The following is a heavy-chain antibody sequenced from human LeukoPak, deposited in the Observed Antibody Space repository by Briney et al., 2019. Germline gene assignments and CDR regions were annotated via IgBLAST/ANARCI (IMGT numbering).Heavy chain of an antibody. CDR3: ATDPPPTIAYCGGDCYFY. CDR2: FDPEDGET. J-gene: IGHJ4*02. D-gene: IGHD2-21*02. V-gene: IGHV1-24*01. CDR1: GYTLTELS. Sequence: ASVKVSCKVSGYTLTELSMHWVRQAPGKGLEWMGGFDPEDGETIYAQKFQGRVTMTGDTSTDTAYMALSRLRSEDTAVYYCATDPPPTIAYCGGDCYFYWGQGTLVTVSS.